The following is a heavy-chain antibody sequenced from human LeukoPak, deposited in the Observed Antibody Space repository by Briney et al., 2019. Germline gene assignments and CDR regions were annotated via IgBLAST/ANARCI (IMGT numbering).Heavy chain of an antibody. D-gene: IGHD1-26*01. CDR3: AREGIVGATMGFDY. J-gene: IGHJ4*02. V-gene: IGHV3-33*01. CDR1: G. Sequence: GXXXVRQAPGKXLEWVAVIWYDGSNKYYADSVKGRFTISRDNSKNTLYLQMNSLRAEDTAVYYCAREGIVGATMGFDYWGQGTLVTVSS. CDR2: IWYDGSNK.